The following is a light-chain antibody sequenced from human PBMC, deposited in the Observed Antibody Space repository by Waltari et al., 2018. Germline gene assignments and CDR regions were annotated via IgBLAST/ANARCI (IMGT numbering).Light chain of an antibody. CDR1: DSNIGSHH. CDR3: AAWDDTLSGYV. Sequence: QSILTQPPSASGAPGQRVTISCSGSDSNIGSHHVYWYQNLPGTAPKLVIYRNDQRPSGVPDRFSASTSGTSAALAISGLRSEDEADYYCAAWDDTLSGYVFGPGTRVSVL. V-gene: IGLV1-47*01. CDR2: RND. J-gene: IGLJ1*01.